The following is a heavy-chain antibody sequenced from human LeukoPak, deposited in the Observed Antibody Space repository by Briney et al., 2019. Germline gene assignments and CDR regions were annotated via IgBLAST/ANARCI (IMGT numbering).Heavy chain of an antibody. J-gene: IGHJ6*03. CDR1: GYTFTSYG. CDR2: ISAYNGNT. CDR3: ARVGRPGYYYYMDV. Sequence: GASVKVSCKASGYTFTSYGISWVRQAPGQGLEWMGWISAYNGNTNYAQKFQGRVTMTRDTSISTAYMELSRPRSDDTAVYYCARVGRPGYYYYMDVWGKGTTVTISS. V-gene: IGHV1-18*01. D-gene: IGHD6-25*01.